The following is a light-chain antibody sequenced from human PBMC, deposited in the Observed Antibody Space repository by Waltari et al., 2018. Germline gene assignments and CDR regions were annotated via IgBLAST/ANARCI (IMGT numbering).Light chain of an antibody. V-gene: IGKV3-15*01. CDR3: QQYNERPPLT. Sequence: EIVMTQSPVILSVSPGDGATLPCRASQNVGSDLALYQQKPGQPPRLLIDDASTRARDIPARFSGRGSGTEFTLTISSLQSEDFAIYYCQQYNERPPLTFGGGTKVDIK. CDR2: DAS. J-gene: IGKJ4*01. CDR1: QNVGSD.